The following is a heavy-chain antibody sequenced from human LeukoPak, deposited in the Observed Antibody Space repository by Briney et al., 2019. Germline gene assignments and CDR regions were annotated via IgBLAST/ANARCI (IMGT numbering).Heavy chain of an antibody. CDR2: IYYSGST. D-gene: IGHD6-19*01. CDR1: GGSISSYY. CDR3: ARVPTYGSGFDY. J-gene: IGHJ4*02. Sequence: SETLSLTCTVSGGSISSYYWSWIRQPPGKGLEWIGYIYYSGSTNYNPSLKSRVTISVDTSKNQFSLKLSSVTAADTAVYYCARVPTYGSGFDYWGQGTLVTVSS. V-gene: IGHV4-59*01.